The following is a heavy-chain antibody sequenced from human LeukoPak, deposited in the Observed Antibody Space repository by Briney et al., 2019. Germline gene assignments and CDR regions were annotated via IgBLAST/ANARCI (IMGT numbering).Heavy chain of an antibody. CDR1: GGSISSYY. J-gene: IGHJ4*02. D-gene: IGHD3-10*01. CDR3: ARAGALIRGAMVY. V-gene: IGHV4-59*01. CDR2: IYYSGST. Sequence: PSETLSLTCTVSGGSISSYYWSWIRQPPEKGLEWIGYIYYSGSTNYNPSLKSRVTISVDTSKNQLSLKLSSVTAADTAAYYCARAGALIRGAMVYWGQGTLVTVSS.